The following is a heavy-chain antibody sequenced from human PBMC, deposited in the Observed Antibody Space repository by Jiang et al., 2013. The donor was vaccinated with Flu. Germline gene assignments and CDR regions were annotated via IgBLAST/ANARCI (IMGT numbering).Heavy chain of an antibody. CDR2: ISGTGATT. J-gene: IGHJ3*02. V-gene: IGHV3-23*01. CDR3: AKLIFDGNFVPDAFDI. D-gene: IGHD4-23*01. CDR1: GFTFSSYA. Sequence: VQLLESGGGLVQPGGSLRLSCAASGFTFSSYAMTWVRQAPGKGLEWLAAISGTGATTFYADSVKGRFTISRDNSKNTLRLQMNSLRAEDTALYSCAKLIFDGNFVPDAFDIWGQGTMVTVSS.